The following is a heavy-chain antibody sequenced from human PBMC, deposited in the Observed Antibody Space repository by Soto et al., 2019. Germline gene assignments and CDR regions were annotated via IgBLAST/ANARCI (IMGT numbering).Heavy chain of an antibody. J-gene: IGHJ4*02. D-gene: IGHD6-19*01. CDR1: GLTFSSYS. CDR3: ASRKPYNSGWPFDY. CDR2: ISSGSSTI. V-gene: IGHV3-48*01. Sequence: EVQLVESGGGLVQPGGSLRLSCAASGLTFSSYSMNWVRQAPGKGLEWVSYISSGSSTIYYADSVKGRFTISRDNAKNSLYLQMNSLRAEDTAVYYCASRKPYNSGWPFDYWGQGTLVTVSS.